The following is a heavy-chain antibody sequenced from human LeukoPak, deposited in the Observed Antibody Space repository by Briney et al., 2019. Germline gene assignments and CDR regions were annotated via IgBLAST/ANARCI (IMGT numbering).Heavy chain of an antibody. Sequence: SQTLSLTCAISGDSVPSNSVAWIWIRQSPSRGLEWLGRTYYRSRWYNDYAVSVKSRITINPDTSKNQFSLQLNSVTPEDTAVYYCAREGLTTMSHVYYGMDVWGQGTTVTVSS. CDR2: TYYRSRWYN. CDR1: GDSVPSNSVA. D-gene: IGHD4-11*01. V-gene: IGHV6-1*01. CDR3: AREGLTTMSHVYYGMDV. J-gene: IGHJ6*02.